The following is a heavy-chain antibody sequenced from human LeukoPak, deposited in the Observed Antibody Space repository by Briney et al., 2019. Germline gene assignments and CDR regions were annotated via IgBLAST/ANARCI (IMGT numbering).Heavy chain of an antibody. J-gene: IGHJ4*02. V-gene: IGHV3-30-3*01. Sequence: GKSLRLSWAASGFTFSRNGMRWVRQAPGKGLEWVADVSHDGSDKDYADSVKGRFTISRDNSNNTVYLQMNSLRPEDTAMYYCARDLSGGYSIDYWGQGALVIVSS. CDR1: GFTFSRNG. CDR3: ARDLSGGYSIDY. D-gene: IGHD1-26*01. CDR2: VSHDGSDK.